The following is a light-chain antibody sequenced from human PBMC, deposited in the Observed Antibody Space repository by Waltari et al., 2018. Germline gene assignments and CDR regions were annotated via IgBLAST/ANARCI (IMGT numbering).Light chain of an antibody. CDR2: WAS. Sequence: DIVMTQSPDSLAVSLGERATINCKSSQRVLSSSNNKNYLAWYQQKPGQPPKLLIYWASTRESGVPDRFSGSGSGTDFTLTINSLQAEDVAIYYCQQYYSSPFNFGQGTKLEI. J-gene: IGKJ2*01. V-gene: IGKV4-1*01. CDR1: QRVLSSSNNKNY. CDR3: QQYYSSPFN.